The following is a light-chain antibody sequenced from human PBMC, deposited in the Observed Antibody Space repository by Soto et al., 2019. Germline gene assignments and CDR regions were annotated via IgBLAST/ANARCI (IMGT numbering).Light chain of an antibody. CDR1: QSVSSTY. CDR3: QQRNNWPPWT. V-gene: IGKV3D-20*02. J-gene: IGKJ1*01. Sequence: ETVLTQSPGTLSLSPGERATLSCRASQSVSSTYLAWYQQKPGQAPRLLIYGASSRATGIPDRFSGSGSGTDFTLTISRLEPEDFAVYYCQQRNNWPPWTFGQGTKVDIK. CDR2: GAS.